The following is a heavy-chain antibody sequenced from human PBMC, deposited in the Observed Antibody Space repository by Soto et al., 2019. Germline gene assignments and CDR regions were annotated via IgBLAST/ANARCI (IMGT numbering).Heavy chain of an antibody. J-gene: IGHJ4*02. D-gene: IGHD2-15*01. V-gene: IGHV1-3*01. Sequence: QVQLAQSGAEVRKPGTSVKVSCKASGYTFTSYSMHWVRQAPGQSLEWMGWINAGNGNTEYSQKFQGRVTITRDTSASTAYMELSSLRSEDTAVYFCARGACSGGGCYSFHVDYWGQGTLVTVSS. CDR3: ARGACSGGGCYSFHVDY. CDR1: GYTFTSYS. CDR2: INAGNGNT.